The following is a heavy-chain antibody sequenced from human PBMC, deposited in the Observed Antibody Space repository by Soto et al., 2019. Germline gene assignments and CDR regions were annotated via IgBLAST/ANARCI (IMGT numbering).Heavy chain of an antibody. CDR3: ERHEAGWYLDE. Sequence: SETLSLTCAVSGVSLSNYYWSWIRQPPGKGLEWIGEFYYIGSTCYNQPLQSGVTIHQDTSKNQFSLKLRSVTAEDTAVYCCERHEAGWYLDEWGQGTLVTFS. D-gene: IGHD6-25*01. J-gene: IGHJ4*02. CDR2: FYYIGST. CDR1: GVSLSNYY. V-gene: IGHV4-34*01.